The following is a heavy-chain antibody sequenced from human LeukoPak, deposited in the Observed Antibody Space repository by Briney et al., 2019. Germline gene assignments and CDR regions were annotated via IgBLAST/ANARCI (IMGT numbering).Heavy chain of an antibody. CDR3: ASHRGVRCSSTSCPFDY. CDR1: GGTFSSYA. J-gene: IGHJ4*02. Sequence: SVEFSCKASGGTFSSYAISWVRQGPGQGLEFVGRIIPILGIANYAQKFQGRVTITADKSPSTAYMELSSLRSEDTAVYYCASHRGVRCSSTSCPFDYWGQGALVTVSS. D-gene: IGHD2-2*01. CDR2: IIPILGIA. V-gene: IGHV1-69*04.